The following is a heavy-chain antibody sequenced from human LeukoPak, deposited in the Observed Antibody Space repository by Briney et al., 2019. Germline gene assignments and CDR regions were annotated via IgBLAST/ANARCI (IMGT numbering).Heavy chain of an antibody. CDR1: GLTVSSNY. Sequence: GRSLRLSCAASGLTVSSNYMNWVRQAPGKGLEWVSALYIGGNTYYADSVRGRFTISRDNSKNTLYLQMNSLRAEDTAIYYCTTAAGYNYGQYWGQGTLVTVSS. D-gene: IGHD5-18*01. J-gene: IGHJ4*02. CDR3: TTAAGYNYGQY. V-gene: IGHV3-53*01. CDR2: LYIGGNT.